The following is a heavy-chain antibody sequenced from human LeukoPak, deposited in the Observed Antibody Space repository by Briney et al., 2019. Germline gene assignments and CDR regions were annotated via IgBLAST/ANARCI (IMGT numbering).Heavy chain of an antibody. V-gene: IGHV3-66*01. D-gene: IGHD3-10*01. CDR2: IYKDGVTT. J-gene: IGHJ4*02. CDR3: ARLVSGTVHVYLDN. Sequence: GGSLRLSCAASGFTVSNSFLSWVRQAPGKGPEWLSIIYKDGVTTSYADSAKGRFTISRDNSKNTLYLQMNSLTDEDTAVYYCARLVSGTVHVYLDNWAGEPWSPSP. CDR1: GFTVSNSF.